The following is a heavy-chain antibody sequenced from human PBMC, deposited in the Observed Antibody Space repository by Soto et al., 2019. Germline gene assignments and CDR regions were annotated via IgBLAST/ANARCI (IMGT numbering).Heavy chain of an antibody. Sequence: SETLSLTCAVSGYSISSGYYWGWLRQPPGKGLEWIGSIYDGGSTYYNPSLNSRVTLSIDMTNNHVSLILNSVTAADTAVYYCARVGPWVPYYYDSSPYTFENWFDPWGQGTLVTVSS. V-gene: IGHV4-38-2*01. D-gene: IGHD3-22*01. CDR2: IYDGGST. CDR1: GYSISSGYY. J-gene: IGHJ5*02. CDR3: ARVGPWVPYYYDSSPYTFENWFDP.